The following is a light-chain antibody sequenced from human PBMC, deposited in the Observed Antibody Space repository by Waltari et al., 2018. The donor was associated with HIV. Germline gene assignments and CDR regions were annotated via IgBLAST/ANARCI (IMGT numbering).Light chain of an antibody. J-gene: IGLJ3*02. Sequence: SSELAQDPAVSVALGQTVRITCQGDSVRSYYASWYQQKPGQAPVLVVYGENNRPPGIPDLFSGSRSGNTASLTIAGAQTEDEADYYCNSRDSSGHWFFGGGTKVTVL. CDR3: NSRDSSGHWF. CDR1: SVRSYY. CDR2: GEN. V-gene: IGLV3-19*01.